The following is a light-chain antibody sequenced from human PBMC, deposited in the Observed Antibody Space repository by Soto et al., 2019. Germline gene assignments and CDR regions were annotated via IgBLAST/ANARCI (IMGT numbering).Light chain of an antibody. CDR3: CSYAATDTFV. J-gene: IGLJ1*01. CDR1: SSDVGDYSY. CDR2: DVN. V-gene: IGLV2-11*01. Sequence: QSVLTQPRSVSGSPGQSVTISCTGTSSDVGDYSYVSWYQQHPGRAPKLLIYDVNKRPSGVPDRFSGSKSDNTASLTISGLQAVDEAEYYCCSYAATDTFVFGTGTKVTV.